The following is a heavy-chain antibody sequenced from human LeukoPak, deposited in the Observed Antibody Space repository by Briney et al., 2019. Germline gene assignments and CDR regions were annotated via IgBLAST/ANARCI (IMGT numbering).Heavy chain of an antibody. D-gene: IGHD3-22*01. CDR3: AKEEIYDSSDRPVDY. V-gene: IGHV3-23*01. CDR1: GFTFSSYA. Sequence: GGSLRLSCAASGFTFSSYAMSWVRQAPGKGLEWVSAIRGSGDSTYYADSVKGRFTISRDNSKNTLYLQMNSLRAEDTAVYYCAKEEIYDSSDRPVDYWGQGTLVTVSS. J-gene: IGHJ4*02. CDR2: IRGSGDST.